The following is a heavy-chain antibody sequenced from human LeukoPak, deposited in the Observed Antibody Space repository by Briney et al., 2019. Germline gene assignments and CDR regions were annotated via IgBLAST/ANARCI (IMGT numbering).Heavy chain of an antibody. J-gene: IGHJ4*02. CDR2: LRHDGSNI. CDR3: AKFSYSDYVK. Sequence: GGSLRLSCTASGFNFKEHGMHWVRQAPGKGLEWVAFLRHDGSNIHYADSVKGRFTISRDNSKNTVFLQMNSLRAADTAVYYCAKFSYSDYVKWGQGTLVTVSS. D-gene: IGHD4-11*01. CDR1: GFNFKEHG. V-gene: IGHV3-30*02.